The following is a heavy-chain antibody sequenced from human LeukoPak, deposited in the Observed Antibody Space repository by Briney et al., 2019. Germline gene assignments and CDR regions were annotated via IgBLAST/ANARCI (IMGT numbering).Heavy chain of an antibody. V-gene: IGHV3-23*01. D-gene: IGHD3-10*01. CDR1: GFTFSSYA. CDR3: AKSPGRITMVRVYYMDV. J-gene: IGHJ6*03. Sequence: GGSLRLSCAASGFTFSSYAMSWVRQAPGKGLEWVSAISGSGGSTYYADSVKGRFTISRDNSKNTLYLQMNSLRAEDTAVYYCAKSPGRITMVRVYYMDVWGKGTTVTVSS. CDR2: ISGSGGST.